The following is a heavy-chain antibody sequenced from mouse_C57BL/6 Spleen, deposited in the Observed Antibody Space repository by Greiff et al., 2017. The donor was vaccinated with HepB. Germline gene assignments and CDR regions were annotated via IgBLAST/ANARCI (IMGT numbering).Heavy chain of an antibody. D-gene: IGHD2-4*01. CDR2: INPSTGGT. Sequence: VQLKQSGPELVKPGASVKISCKASGYSFTGYYMNWVKQSPEKSLEWIGEINPSTGGTTYNQKFKAKATLTVDKSSSTAYMQLKSLTSEDSAVYYCARWEYDYDGGYFDVWGTGTTVTVSS. J-gene: IGHJ1*03. CDR3: ARWEYDYDGGYFDV. CDR1: GYSFTGYY. V-gene: IGHV1-42*01.